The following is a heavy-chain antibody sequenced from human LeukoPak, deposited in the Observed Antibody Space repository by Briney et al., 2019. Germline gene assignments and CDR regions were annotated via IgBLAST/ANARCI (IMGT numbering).Heavy chain of an antibody. Sequence: ASVNIACKTSGYDFTSFYVHWVRRAPGRGLEWLGIINPTDGVLELAPQFKGRIVMSRDTSTTTVYMELRRLTFDDTADYYCERNGSPVQPWGQG. CDR1: GYDFTSFY. D-gene: IGHD2-8*01. J-gene: IGHJ5*02. V-gene: IGHV1-46*01. CDR2: INPTDGVL. CDR3: ERNGSPVQP.